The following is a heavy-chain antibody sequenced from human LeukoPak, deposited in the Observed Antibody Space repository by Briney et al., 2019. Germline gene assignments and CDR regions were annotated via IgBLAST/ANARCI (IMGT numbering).Heavy chain of an antibody. D-gene: IGHD1-26*01. CDR2: IKRKTDGGTT. J-gene: IGHJ4*02. CDR1: GFTFSNAW. CDR3: AKHSRGSFRGASAFDY. Sequence: GGSLRLSCAASGFTFSNAWMSWVRQAPGKGLEWVGRIKRKTDGGTTDYAAPVKGRFTISRDDSKNTLYLQMNSLRAEDTAAYYCAKHSRGSFRGASAFDYWGQGTVVTVSS. V-gene: IGHV3-15*01.